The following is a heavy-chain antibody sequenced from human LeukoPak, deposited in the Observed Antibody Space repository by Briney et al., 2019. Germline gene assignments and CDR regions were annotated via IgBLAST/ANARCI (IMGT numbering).Heavy chain of an antibody. Sequence: GGSLRLSCAASGFTFSSYAMHWVRQAPGKGLEWVAVISYDGSNKYYADSVKGRFTISRDNSKNTLYLQMNSLRAKDTAVYYCARGHTYYYDPILDYWGQGTLVTVSS. J-gene: IGHJ4*02. V-gene: IGHV3-30*04. CDR2: ISYDGSNK. D-gene: IGHD3-22*01. CDR1: GFTFSSYA. CDR3: ARGHTYYYDPILDY.